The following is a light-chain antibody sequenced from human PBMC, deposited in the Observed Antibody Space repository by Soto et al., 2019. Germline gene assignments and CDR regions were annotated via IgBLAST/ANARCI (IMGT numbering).Light chain of an antibody. CDR3: QQYNSYPYT. CDR1: QSISSW. J-gene: IGKJ2*01. Sequence: DIQMTQSPSTLSASVGDRVTITCRASQSISSWLDWYQQKPGKAPKLLIYKASSLESAVPSRFSGSGSGTEFTLTISRLQPYDFANDYCQQYNSYPYTFGQGTKLEIK. CDR2: KAS. V-gene: IGKV1-5*03.